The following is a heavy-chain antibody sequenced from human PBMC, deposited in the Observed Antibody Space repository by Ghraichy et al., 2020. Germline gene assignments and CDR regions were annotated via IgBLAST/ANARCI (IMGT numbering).Heavy chain of an antibody. Sequence: GGSLRLSCVASGFTLRSYDMHWVRQTTEGGLEWVSAIGISDATYYAGSVKGRFTISRDYAKNSLYLQMNNLRAEDTAIYYCKRAEGGSSYYGMDVWGQGTTVIVSS. CDR2: IGISDAT. V-gene: IGHV3-13*04. CDR3: KRAEGGSSYYGMDV. CDR1: GFTLRSYD. D-gene: IGHD3-10*01. J-gene: IGHJ6*02.